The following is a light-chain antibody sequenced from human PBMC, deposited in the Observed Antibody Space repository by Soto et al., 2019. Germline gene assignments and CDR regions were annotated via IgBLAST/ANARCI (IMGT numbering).Light chain of an antibody. V-gene: IGLV1-40*01. Sequence: QSVRRQPPSVTGAPGQRVTICCTGSSSNIGARFDVHWYRHLPGTAPKLLISVNTNGPSGVADRFSGSKSGTSASLAIARIRAEDEVDYFCTSYDSSLSGFVFGTGTKLTV. CDR1: SSNIGARFD. CDR2: VNT. J-gene: IGLJ1*01. CDR3: TSYDSSLSGFV.